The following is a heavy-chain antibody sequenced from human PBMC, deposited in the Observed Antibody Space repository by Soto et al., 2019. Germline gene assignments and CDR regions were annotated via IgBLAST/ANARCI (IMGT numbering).Heavy chain of an antibody. CDR2: ISYDGSNK. CDR1: GFTFSSYG. CDR3: AGDSYGSAGFDY. D-gene: IGHD5-18*01. J-gene: IGHJ4*02. V-gene: IGHV3-30*03. Sequence: QVELVESWGGVVQPGRSLRLSCAASGFTFSSYGMHWVRQAPGKGLEWVAVISYDGSNKDYADSVKGRFTISRDNSKNTLYLQMNSLRAEDTAVYYCAGDSYGSAGFDYWGQGTLVTVSS.